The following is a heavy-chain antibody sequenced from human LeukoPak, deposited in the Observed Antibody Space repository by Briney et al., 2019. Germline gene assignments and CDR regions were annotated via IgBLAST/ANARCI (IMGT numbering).Heavy chain of an antibody. Sequence: GGALRLSCAASGFTFSSYGMHWVRQAPGKGLEWVAFIRYDGSNKYYADSVKGRFTISRDNSKNTLYLQMNSLRAEDTAVYYCAKDLTYYDFCSGYSFDYWGQGTLVTVSS. D-gene: IGHD3-3*01. CDR3: AKDLTYYDFCSGYSFDY. V-gene: IGHV3-30*02. CDR1: GFTFSSYG. CDR2: IRYDGSNK. J-gene: IGHJ4*02.